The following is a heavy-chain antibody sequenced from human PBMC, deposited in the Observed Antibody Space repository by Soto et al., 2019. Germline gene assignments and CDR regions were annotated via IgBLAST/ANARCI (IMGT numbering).Heavy chain of an antibody. CDR3: ARLSVTYGSGSPYALDV. V-gene: IGHV5-51*01. CDR2: IYPGDSDT. D-gene: IGHD3-10*01. CDR1: GYSFTSYW. Sequence: PGGSLEIVCKGSGYSFTSYWIGWVRQIPGKGLEGMGIIYPGDSDTRYSPSFQGQVTNSADKSISTGYLQWSSLKASDNAMYYCARLSVTYGSGSPYALDVWGQGTTVTVSS. J-gene: IGHJ6*02.